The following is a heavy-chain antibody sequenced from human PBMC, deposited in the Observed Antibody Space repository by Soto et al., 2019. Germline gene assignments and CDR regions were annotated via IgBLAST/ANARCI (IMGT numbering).Heavy chain of an antibody. V-gene: IGHV4-39*01. Sequence: QLQLQESGPGLVKPSETLSLTCSVSGVSISATSYYWGWIRQPPGKGPEWLGRVYYTGSTYYSPSHKSRVTWSFATSKNQSYLRLSSVTAADTAVYSSARRWQQLAFYWYFDLWGRGTVVTVSS. J-gene: IGHJ2*01. CDR2: VYYTGST. D-gene: IGHD6-13*01. CDR3: ARRWQQLAFYWYFDL. CDR1: GVSISATSYY.